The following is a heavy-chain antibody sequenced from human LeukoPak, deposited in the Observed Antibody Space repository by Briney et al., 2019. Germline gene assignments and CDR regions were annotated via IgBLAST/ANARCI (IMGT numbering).Heavy chain of an antibody. CDR1: GFTFSSYG. V-gene: IGHV3-33*01. J-gene: IGHJ4*02. Sequence: GGSLRLSCAASGFTFSSYGMHWVRQAPGKGLEWVAVIWYDGSNKYYADSVKGRFTISRDNSKNTQYLQMNSLRSEDTAVYYCARDRYYGSGSYSYYFDYWGQGTLVTVSS. D-gene: IGHD3-10*01. CDR2: IWYDGSNK. CDR3: ARDRYYGSGSYSYYFDY.